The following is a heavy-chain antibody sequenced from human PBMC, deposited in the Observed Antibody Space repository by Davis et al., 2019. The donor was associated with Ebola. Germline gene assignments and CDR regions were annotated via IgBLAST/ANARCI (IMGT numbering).Heavy chain of an antibody. D-gene: IGHD3-10*01. J-gene: IGHJ5*02. Sequence: ASVKVSCKASGYTFTDYGVSWVRQAPGRGLEWMGWINTYIGNTKYAQNLQGRVTMTTDTSTSTAYVELTSLRSDDTAMYYCAREGLRGSTNWFAPWGQGTLVTVSS. CDR2: INTYIGNT. CDR1: GYTFTDYG. CDR3: AREGLRGSTNWFAP. V-gene: IGHV1-18*01.